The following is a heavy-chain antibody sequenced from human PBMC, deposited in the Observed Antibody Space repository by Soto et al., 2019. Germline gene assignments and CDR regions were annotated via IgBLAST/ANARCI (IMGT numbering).Heavy chain of an antibody. D-gene: IGHD3-10*01. CDR2: ISSSSYT. V-gene: IGHV3-11*06. CDR1: GFTFSDYY. CDR3: ARDQYGSGSYSHFDY. J-gene: IGHJ4*02. Sequence: GGSLRLSCAASGFTFSDYYMSWIRQAPGKGLEWVSYISSSSYTNYADSVKGRFTISRDNAKNSLYLQMNSLRAEDTAVYYCARDQYGSGSYSHFDYWGQGTLVTVSS.